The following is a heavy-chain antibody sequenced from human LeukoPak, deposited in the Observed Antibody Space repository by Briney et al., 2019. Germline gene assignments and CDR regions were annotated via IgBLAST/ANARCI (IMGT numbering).Heavy chain of an antibody. CDR2: IYTSGST. V-gene: IGHV4-4*07. Sequence: SETLSLTCTVSGGSISSYYWSWIRQPAGMGLEWIGRIYTSGSTNYNPSLKSRVTMSVDTSKNQFSLKLSSVTAADTAVYYCARDYGDYVAGWFDPWGQGTLVTVSS. D-gene: IGHD4-17*01. CDR1: GGSISSYY. J-gene: IGHJ5*02. CDR3: ARDYGDYVAGWFDP.